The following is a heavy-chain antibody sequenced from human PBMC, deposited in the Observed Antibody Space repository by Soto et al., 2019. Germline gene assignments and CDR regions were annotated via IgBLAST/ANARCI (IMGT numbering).Heavy chain of an antibody. CDR1: GYSFTAYY. D-gene: IGHD6-13*01. CDR2: INPNTGGT. V-gene: IGHV1-2*04. J-gene: IGHJ4*02. CDR3: AGARVAASPFDY. Sequence: ASVKVSCKASGYSFTAYYMHWVRQAPGQGLEWMGWINPNTGGTHYAQKFEGWVTMTRDTSISTAYMELRRLKSDDTAVYYCAGARVAASPFDYWGQGTLVTAPQ.